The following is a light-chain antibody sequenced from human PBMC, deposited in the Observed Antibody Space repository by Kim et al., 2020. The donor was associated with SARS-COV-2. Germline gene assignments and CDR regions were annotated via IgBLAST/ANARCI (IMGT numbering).Light chain of an antibody. CDR1: QSVNSN. J-gene: IGKJ4*01. Sequence: EIVMTQSPATLSVSPGERATLSCRAIQSVNSNLAWYQQKPGQAPRLLIYGASTRATGIPARFSGSGSGTEFTLTISSLQSEDFAVYYCQQYNNWPPLTFGGGTKVDIK. CDR3: QQYNNWPPLT. V-gene: IGKV3-15*01. CDR2: GAS.